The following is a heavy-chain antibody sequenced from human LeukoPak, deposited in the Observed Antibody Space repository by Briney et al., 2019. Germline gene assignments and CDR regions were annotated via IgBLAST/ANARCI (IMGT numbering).Heavy chain of an antibody. J-gene: IGHJ6*03. CDR1: GGTFSSYA. CDR3: VSNFGVVIDNYYYYYMDV. D-gene: IGHD3-3*01. CDR2: IIPIFGTA. V-gene: IGHV1-69*13. Sequence: SVKVSCKASGGTFSSYAISWVRQAPGQGLEWMGGIIPIFGTANYAQKFQGRVTITADESTSTAYMELSSLRSEDTAVYYCVSNFGVVIDNYYYYYMDVWGRGTTVTVSS.